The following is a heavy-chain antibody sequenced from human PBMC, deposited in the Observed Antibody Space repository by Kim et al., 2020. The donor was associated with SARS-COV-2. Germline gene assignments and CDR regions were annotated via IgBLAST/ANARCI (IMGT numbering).Heavy chain of an antibody. CDR3: ARAQGYCSSTSCSKGY. V-gene: IGHV3-21*01. CDR2: ISSSSSYI. J-gene: IGHJ4*02. CDR1: GFTFSSYS. D-gene: IGHD2-2*01. Sequence: GGSLRLSCAASGFTFSSYSMNWVRQAPGKGLEWVSSISSSSSYIYYADSVKGRFTISRDNAKNSLYLQMNSLRAEDTAVYYCARAQGYCSSTSCSKGYWGQGTLVTVSS.